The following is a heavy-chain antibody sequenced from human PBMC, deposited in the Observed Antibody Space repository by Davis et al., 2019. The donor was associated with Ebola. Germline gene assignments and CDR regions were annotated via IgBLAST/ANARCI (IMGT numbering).Heavy chain of an antibody. CDR1: GNSFTSHW. CDR2: IYTGDSDT. J-gene: IGHJ4*02. V-gene: IGHV5-51*01. CDR3: ARMGKSYYDSLWDY. Sequence: GESLKISCKDSGNSFTSHWIGWVRQMPGKGLDWMGIIYTGDSDTRYSPSFRGQVTISADKSSKTAFLQWSSLKASDTAMYYCARMGKSYYDSLWDYWGQGTLVTVSS. D-gene: IGHD3-10*01.